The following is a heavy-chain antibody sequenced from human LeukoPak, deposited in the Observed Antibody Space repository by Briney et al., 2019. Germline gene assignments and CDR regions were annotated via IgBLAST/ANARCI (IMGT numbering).Heavy chain of an antibody. CDR2: IHTSGST. V-gene: IGHV4-4*07. CDR1: GGSISNYH. CDR3: ARRDISSGWSFDY. Sequence: SETLSLTCTGSGGSISNYHWSWIRQPAGKGLEWIGQIHTSGSTNYNPPLKSRVSMSIDTTEDQVSLTIRSGTAANTAFYYCARRDISSGWSFDYWGQGTLVTVSS. D-gene: IGHD6-19*01. J-gene: IGHJ4*02.